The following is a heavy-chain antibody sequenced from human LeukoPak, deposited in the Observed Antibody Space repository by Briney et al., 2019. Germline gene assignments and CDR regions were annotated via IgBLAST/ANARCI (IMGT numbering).Heavy chain of an antibody. Sequence: SETLSLTCTVSGGSISGSYWSWIRQPPGKGLEWIAYINDSGTTSYNPSLKSRVTISVDTSKRQCSLKVNSVTAADTAVYYCARREAVLTGYFDYWGQGTLVTVSS. CDR3: ARREAVLTGYFDY. D-gene: IGHD1-14*01. V-gene: IGHV4-59*08. J-gene: IGHJ4*02. CDR2: INDSGTT. CDR1: GGSISGSY.